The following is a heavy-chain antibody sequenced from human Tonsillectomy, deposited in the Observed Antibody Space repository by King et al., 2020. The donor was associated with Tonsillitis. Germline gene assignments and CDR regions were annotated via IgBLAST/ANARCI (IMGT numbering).Heavy chain of an antibody. CDR3: ARKHYASGDFDP. CDR2: MSPKSGNT. D-gene: IGHD4-17*01. J-gene: IGHJ5*02. CDR1: GYTFTTYD. V-gene: IGHV1-8*01. Sequence: VQLVQSGAEVKKPGASVKVSCKASGYTFTTYDINWVRQTTGQGLEWLGWMSPKSGNTGYAQNFQGRVTMTRDTSISTAYMELSSLRSEDTAVYYCARKHYASGDFDPWGQGTLVTVSS.